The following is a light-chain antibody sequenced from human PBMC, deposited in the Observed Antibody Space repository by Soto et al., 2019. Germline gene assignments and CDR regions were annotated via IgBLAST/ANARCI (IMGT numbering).Light chain of an antibody. J-gene: IGKJ1*01. CDR1: QSVSSN. Sequence: IVLTQFPGTLTFSPGERATPSCRASQSVSSNLVWYQQKPGQAPRLLIYGGSTRATGTPDRFSASGSATEFTLNINRLEPEDFAVYYCHQYGASPWTFGQGTKVDI. CDR3: HQYGASPWT. V-gene: IGKV3-20*01. CDR2: GGS.